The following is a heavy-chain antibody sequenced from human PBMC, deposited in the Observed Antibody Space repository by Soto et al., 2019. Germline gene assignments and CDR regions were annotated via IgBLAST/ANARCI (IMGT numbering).Heavy chain of an antibody. CDR2: ISGSGTTI. J-gene: IGHJ4*02. CDR3: ARGAGYGDYGGY. Sequence: EVQLVESGGGFVQPGGSLRLSCAASGFSLRGYSMIWVRQAPGKGLEWVSYISGSGTTISYADSVKGRFTISRDNAKNSVYLQMNSLGDEDTAVYYCARGAGYGDYGGYWGQGTLVTVSS. CDR1: GFSLRGYS. V-gene: IGHV3-48*02. D-gene: IGHD4-17*01.